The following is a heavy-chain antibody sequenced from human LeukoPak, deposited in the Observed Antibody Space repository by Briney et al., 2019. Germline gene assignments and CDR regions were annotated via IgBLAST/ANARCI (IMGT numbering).Heavy chain of an antibody. D-gene: IGHD6-13*01. CDR3: ARLMSVAAAWFDP. CDR1: GFSFSSYW. CDR2: INSDGSST. J-gene: IGHJ5*02. V-gene: IGHV3-74*01. Sequence: TAGSLRLSCAASGFSFSSYWMHWVRQTPGRGLMWVSRINSDGSSTTYADSVKGRFTISRDNAKNTLYLQMNSLRVEDTAVYYCARLMSVAAAWFDPWGQGTLVTVSS.